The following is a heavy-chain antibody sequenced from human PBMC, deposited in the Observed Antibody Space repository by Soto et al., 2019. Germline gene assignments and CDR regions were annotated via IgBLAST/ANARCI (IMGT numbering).Heavy chain of an antibody. J-gene: IGHJ4*02. CDR3: ATTSGSSGYYSPPNFDY. Sequence: ASVKVSCKVSGYTLTELSMHWVRQAPGKGLEWIGGFDPEDGETIYAQKFQGRVTMTEDTSTDTAYMELSSLRSEDTAVYYCATTSGSSGYYSPPNFDYWGQGTLVTVSS. V-gene: IGHV1-24*01. CDR2: FDPEDGET. CDR1: GYTLTELS. D-gene: IGHD3-22*01.